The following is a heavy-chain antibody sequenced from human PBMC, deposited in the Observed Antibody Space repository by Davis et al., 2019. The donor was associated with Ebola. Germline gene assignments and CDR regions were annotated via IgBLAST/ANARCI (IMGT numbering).Heavy chain of an antibody. Sequence: ASVKVSCKASGYTFTSYYMHWVRQAPGQGLEWMGWINPNSGGTNYAQKFQGWVTMTRDTSISTAYMELSRLRSDDTAVYYCARGNYDYVWGSFDYRGQGTLVTVSS. J-gene: IGHJ4*02. V-gene: IGHV1-2*04. CDR1: GYTFTSYY. D-gene: IGHD3-16*01. CDR2: INPNSGGT. CDR3: ARGNYDYVWGSFDY.